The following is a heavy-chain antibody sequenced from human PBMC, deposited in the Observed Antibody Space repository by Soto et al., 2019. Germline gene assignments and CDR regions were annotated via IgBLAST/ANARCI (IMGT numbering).Heavy chain of an antibody. CDR3: ASPGDYGDSYFKY. CDR1: GFTLSRYD. D-gene: IGHD4-17*01. CDR2: IGSTGSTI. Sequence: ESGGGLGQPGGSLRLSCVASGFTLSRYDMNWVRQAPGKGLEWVSFIGSTGSTIYYADSVKGRFTISRDNAKNSLYLQMNSLRVEDTAVYYCASPGDYGDSYFKYWGQGALVTVSS. J-gene: IGHJ4*02. V-gene: IGHV3-48*03.